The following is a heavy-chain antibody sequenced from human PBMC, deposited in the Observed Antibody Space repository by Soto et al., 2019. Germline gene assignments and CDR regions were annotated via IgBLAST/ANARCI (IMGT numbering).Heavy chain of an antibody. CDR3: TGEVASGY. J-gene: IGHJ4*02. CDR1: GFTVSTYG. V-gene: IGHV3-30*03. CDR2: ISRDGGTK. Sequence: QVPLVESGGGVVQPGRSLRLSCAVSGFTVSTYGMHWVRQAPGKGLEWVAVISRDGGTKYYADSVKGRFTISRDNFRKTLFLEMNSLRGDDMAVYYCTGEVASGYWGQGTLVTVSS. D-gene: IGHD2-8*02.